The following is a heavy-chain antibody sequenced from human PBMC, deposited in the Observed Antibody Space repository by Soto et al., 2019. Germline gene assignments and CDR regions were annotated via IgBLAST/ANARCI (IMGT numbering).Heavy chain of an antibody. CDR3: ARGSYGDY. CDR2: ISAHNGNR. D-gene: IGHD3-10*01. J-gene: IGHJ4*02. CDR1: GYTFTSDG. V-gene: IGHV1-18*01. Sequence: QVHLVQSGAEVKKPGASVKVSCKASGYTFTSDGITWVRQAPGQGLDWRGWISAHNGNRDYAQKLHCRVIWTRDTSTCTAYLEMRSLRADDAAVYYCARGSYGDYWGPGALVPVSS.